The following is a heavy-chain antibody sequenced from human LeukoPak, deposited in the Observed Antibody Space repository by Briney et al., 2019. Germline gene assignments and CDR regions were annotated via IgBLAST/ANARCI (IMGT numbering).Heavy chain of an antibody. J-gene: IGHJ4*02. CDR3: AKDRGYYDSSGFHAY. CDR2: ISGGGGST. V-gene: IGHV3-23*01. D-gene: IGHD3-22*01. CDR1: GFTFSSYA. Sequence: GGSLRLSCAVSGFTFSSYAMSWVRQAPGKGLEWVSAISGGGGSTYYADSVKGRFTISRDNSKNTLYLQMNSLRAEDTAVYYCAKDRGYYDSSGFHAYWGQGTLVTVS.